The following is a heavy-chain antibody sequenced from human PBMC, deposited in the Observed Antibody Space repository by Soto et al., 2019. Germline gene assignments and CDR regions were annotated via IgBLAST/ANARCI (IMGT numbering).Heavy chain of an antibody. Sequence: PGGSLRLSCAASGFTFSNYDMHWVRQATGKGLEWVSTIGATGDTYYPGSVKGRFTVSRDSAKNSSYLQMNSLRVGDTAVYFCAGGSYDGMDVWGQGTTVTVSS. CDR3: AGGSYDGMDV. CDR2: IGATGDT. V-gene: IGHV3-13*01. CDR1: GFTFSNYD. D-gene: IGHD3-16*01. J-gene: IGHJ6*02.